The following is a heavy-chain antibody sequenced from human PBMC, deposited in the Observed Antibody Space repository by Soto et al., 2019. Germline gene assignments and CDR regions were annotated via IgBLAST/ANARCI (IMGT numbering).Heavy chain of an antibody. V-gene: IGHV4-59*08. CDR2: IYYSGST. D-gene: IGHD2-15*01. CDR3: ARQRCSGGSCPFDY. CDR1: GGSISSYY. Sequence: PADTLSLTWTVSGGSISSYYWSWIRQPPGKGLEWIGYIYYSGSTNYNPSLKSRVTISVDTSKNQFSLKLSSVTAADTAVYYCARQRCSGGSCPFDYWGQGTLVTVSS. J-gene: IGHJ4*02.